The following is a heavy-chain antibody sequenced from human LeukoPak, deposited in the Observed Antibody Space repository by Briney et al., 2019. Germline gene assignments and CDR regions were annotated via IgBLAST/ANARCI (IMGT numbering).Heavy chain of an antibody. V-gene: IGHV3-11*01. Sequence: GGSLRLSCAASGFTFSDYYMSWIRQAPGKGLEWVSYISSSGSTIYYADSVKGRFTISRDNSKNTLYLQMNSLRAEDTAVYYCARGSTVTKSGYYYYYMDVWGKGTTVTISS. CDR1: GFTFSDYY. CDR2: ISSSGSTI. J-gene: IGHJ6*03. CDR3: ARGSTVTKSGYYYYYMDV. D-gene: IGHD4-17*01.